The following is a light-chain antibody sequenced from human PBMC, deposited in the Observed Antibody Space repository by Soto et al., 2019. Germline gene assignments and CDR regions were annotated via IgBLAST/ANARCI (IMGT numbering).Light chain of an antibody. J-gene: IGKJ2*01. CDR1: ETISFG. CDR2: DAS. CDR3: QQYQSYLYT. Sequence: DIQMTQSPPTLSASFVYRVTITFRANETISFGLAWYQQKPRKAPKLLISDASTLESGVPSRFSGSGSGTEFTLTIGSLQPDDFGTYYCQQYQSYLYTFGQGTKVDIK. V-gene: IGKV1-5*01.